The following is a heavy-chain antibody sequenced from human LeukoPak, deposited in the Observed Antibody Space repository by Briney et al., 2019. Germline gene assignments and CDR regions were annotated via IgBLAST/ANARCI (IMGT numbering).Heavy chain of an antibody. V-gene: IGHV3-7*03. CDR2: IKHDGSEK. Sequence: GGSLRLSCAGSGFTFSSHWMTWVRQTPGKGLEWVASIKHDGSEKNYVDSVKGRFTISRDNAKNSLYVEMNNLRGEDTAVYYCARDNFDWRPLDCWGQGTLVTVSS. CDR3: ARDNFDWRPLDC. J-gene: IGHJ4*02. CDR1: GFTFSSHW. D-gene: IGHD3-9*01.